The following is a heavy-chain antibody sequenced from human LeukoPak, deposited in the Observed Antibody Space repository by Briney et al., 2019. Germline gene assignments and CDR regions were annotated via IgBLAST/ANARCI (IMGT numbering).Heavy chain of an antibody. Sequence: PPGKGLEWIGSIYYSGSTYYNPSLKSRVTISVDTSKNQCSLKLSSVTAADTAVYYCERIVVASDLWGLGTRVNVS. V-gene: IGHV4-39*01. CDR3: ERIVVASDL. CDR2: IYYSGST. J-gene: IGHJ4*02. D-gene: IGHD1-26*01.